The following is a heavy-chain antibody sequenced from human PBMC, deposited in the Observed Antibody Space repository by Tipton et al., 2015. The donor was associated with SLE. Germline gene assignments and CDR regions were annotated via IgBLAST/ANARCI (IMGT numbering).Heavy chain of an antibody. CDR1: GGSISGSTYY. V-gene: IGHV4-39*07. D-gene: IGHD1-14*01. CDR3: ARGKTRVEY. J-gene: IGHJ4*02. CDR2: ISYSGST. Sequence: TLSLPCTVSGGSISGSTYYWGWIRQPPAKGLEWTANISYSGSTYYKPSLKSRVTMSLDRANNQFSLKLNSVTAADTAVYYCARGKTRVEYWGQGTLVTVSS.